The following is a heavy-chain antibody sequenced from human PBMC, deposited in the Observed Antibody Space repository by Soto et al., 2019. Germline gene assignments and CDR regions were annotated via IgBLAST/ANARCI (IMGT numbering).Heavy chain of an antibody. D-gene: IGHD2-2*01. Sequence: SETLSLTCTVSGGSISSSSYYWGWIRQPPGMGLEWIGSTYYSGTTYYNPSLKSRVTVSVDTSKNRISLKLNSVTAADTAMYYWARPRSNGVVPAAAVACWGQGPLVTGSS. CDR2: TYYSGTT. V-gene: IGHV4-39*01. J-gene: IGHJ4*02. CDR1: GGSISSSSYY. CDR3: ARPRSNGVVPAAAVAC.